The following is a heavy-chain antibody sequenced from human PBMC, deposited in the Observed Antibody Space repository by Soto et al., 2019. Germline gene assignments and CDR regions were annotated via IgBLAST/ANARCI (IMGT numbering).Heavy chain of an antibody. CDR2: IKSKTDGGTT. CDR1: GFTFSNAW. D-gene: IGHD3-10*01. Sequence: EVQLVESGGGLVKPGGSLRLSCAASGFTFSNAWMSWVRQAPGKGLEWVGRIKSKTDGGTTDYAAPVKGRFTISRDDSKNTLYLQMNRLKTGDTAVYYCTTAGGEYYYGSGSYYSVPFDYWGQGTLVTVSS. J-gene: IGHJ4*02. CDR3: TTAGGEYYYGSGSYYSVPFDY. V-gene: IGHV3-15*01.